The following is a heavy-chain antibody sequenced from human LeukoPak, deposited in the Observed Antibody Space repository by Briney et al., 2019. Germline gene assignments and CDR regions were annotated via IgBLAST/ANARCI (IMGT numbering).Heavy chain of an antibody. CDR1: GFTFSSYE. CDR3: AKDNIVDYYGSGTFDY. V-gene: IGHV3-48*03. D-gene: IGHD3-10*01. CDR2: ISSSGSTI. Sequence: QPGGSLRLSCAASGFTFSSYEMNWVRQAPGKGLEWVSYISSSGSTIYYADSVKGRFTISRDNAKNSLYLQMNSLRAEDTALYYCAKDNIVDYYGSGTFDYWGQGTLVTVSS. J-gene: IGHJ4*02.